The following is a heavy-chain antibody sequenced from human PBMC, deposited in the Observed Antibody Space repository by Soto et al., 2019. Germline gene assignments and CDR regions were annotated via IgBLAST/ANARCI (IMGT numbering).Heavy chain of an antibody. V-gene: IGHV1-69*04. J-gene: IGHJ3*02. D-gene: IGHD5-12*01. CDR3: AREYSGYDYAFDI. CDR2: IIPILGIA. CDR1: GGTFSSYT. Sequence: GASVKVSCKASGGTFSSYTISWVRQAPGQWLEWMGRIIPILGIANYAQKFQGRVTITADKSTSTAYMELSSLRSEDTAVYYCAREYSGYDYAFDIWGQGTMVTVSS.